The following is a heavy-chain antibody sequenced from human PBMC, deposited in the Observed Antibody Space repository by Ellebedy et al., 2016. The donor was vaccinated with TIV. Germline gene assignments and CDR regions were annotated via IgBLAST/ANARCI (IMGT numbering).Heavy chain of an antibody. CDR3: ARPYTSGWRGGGDF. V-gene: IGHV5-51*01. Sequence: GESLKIPCNGSGYSFDSYWIGWVRQMPGKGLEWMGVISPGNSDTRYSPSFQGQITTPVDKSIGTAYLQCTSRKASDTAFYYCARPYTSGWRGGGDFWGQGTLVIVSS. CDR1: GYSFDSYW. D-gene: IGHD6-19*01. CDR2: ISPGNSDT. J-gene: IGHJ4*02.